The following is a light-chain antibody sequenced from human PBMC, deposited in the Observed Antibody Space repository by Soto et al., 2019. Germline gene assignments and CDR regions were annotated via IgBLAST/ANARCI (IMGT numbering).Light chain of an antibody. J-gene: IGKJ4*01. CDR1: QSVLFSSNTKNF. CDR2: WAS. V-gene: IGKV4-1*01. CDR3: HQYYSPPLT. Sequence: DIVLTQSPETLTVSLGERATINCKYSQSVLFSSNTKNFLAWYQQKPGQPPKLLFYWASTRESGVPDRFSGSGSGTDFTLTISSLQAEDVAVYYCHQYYSPPLTFGGGTKVEIK.